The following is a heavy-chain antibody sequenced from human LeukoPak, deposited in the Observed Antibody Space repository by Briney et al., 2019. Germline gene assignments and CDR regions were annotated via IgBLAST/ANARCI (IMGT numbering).Heavy chain of an antibody. CDR3: ARAPFIWSRDNYYYYYGMDV. V-gene: IGHV3-33*01. CDR2: IWYDGSNK. CDR1: GFTFSSYG. Sequence: GGSLRLSCAASGFTFSSYGMHWVHQAPGKGLEWVAVIWYDGSNKYYADSGKGRFTISRDNSKNTLYLQMNSLRAEDTAVYYCARAPFIWSRDNYYYYYGMDVWGQGTTVTVSS. D-gene: IGHD2-15*01. J-gene: IGHJ6*02.